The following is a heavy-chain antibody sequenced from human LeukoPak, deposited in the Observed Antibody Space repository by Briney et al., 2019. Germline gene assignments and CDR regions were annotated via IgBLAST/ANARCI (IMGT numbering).Heavy chain of an antibody. Sequence: SETLSLTCAVYGGSFSGYYWSWIRQPPGKGLEWIGEINHSGSTNYNPSLKSRVTISVDTSKNQFSLKLSSVTAADTAVYYCARNYYDSSGYYPGPIPPTSQIDYWGQGTLVTVSS. CDR1: GGSFSGYY. D-gene: IGHD3-22*01. CDR3: ARNYYDSSGYYPGPIPPTSQIDY. J-gene: IGHJ4*02. V-gene: IGHV4-34*01. CDR2: INHSGST.